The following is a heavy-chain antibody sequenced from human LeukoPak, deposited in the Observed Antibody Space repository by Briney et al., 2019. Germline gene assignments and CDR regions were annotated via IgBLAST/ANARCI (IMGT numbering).Heavy chain of an antibody. CDR2: INHSGST. D-gene: IGHD5-18*01. V-gene: IGHV4-34*01. J-gene: IGHJ4*02. CDR3: AWSRDTSMVTAYFDN. Sequence: SETLSLTCAVYGGSFSGYYWSWIRQPPGKGLEWIGEINHSGSTNYNPSLKSRVTISVDTSKNQFSLKLSSVTAADTAVYYCAWSRDTSMVTAYFDNWGQGTLVTVSS. CDR1: GGSFSGYY.